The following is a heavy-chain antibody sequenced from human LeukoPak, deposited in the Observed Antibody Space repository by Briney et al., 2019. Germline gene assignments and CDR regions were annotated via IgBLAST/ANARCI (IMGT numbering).Heavy chain of an antibody. Sequence: PGRSLRLSCAASGFTFSSYGMHWVRQAPGKGLEWVAVISYDGSNKYYADSVKGRFTISRDNSKNTLYLQMNSLRAEDTAVYYCARELAGNDAFDIWGQGTMVTVSS. CDR2: ISYDGSNK. CDR1: GFTFSSYG. D-gene: IGHD6-13*01. CDR3: ARELAGNDAFDI. V-gene: IGHV3-30*03. J-gene: IGHJ3*02.